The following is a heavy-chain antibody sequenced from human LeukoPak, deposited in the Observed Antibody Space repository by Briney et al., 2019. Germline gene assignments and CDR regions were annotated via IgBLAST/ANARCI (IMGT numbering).Heavy chain of an antibody. Sequence: PGGSLRLSCAACRFTFRSYGMSSIRQAPGKGLEWVSADGAGGGGPYYADSVNGRFTMSRDNSENMLYLQMDSLRVEDTAVYYCGIEDVGAAPDYWGQGTLVTVSS. CDR2: DGAGGGGP. CDR3: GIEDVGAAPDY. CDR1: RFTFRSYG. D-gene: IGHD2-15*01. V-gene: IGHV3-23*01. J-gene: IGHJ4*02.